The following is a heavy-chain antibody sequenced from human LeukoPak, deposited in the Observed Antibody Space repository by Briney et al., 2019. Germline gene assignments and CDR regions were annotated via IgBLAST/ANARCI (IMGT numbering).Heavy chain of an antibody. D-gene: IGHD1-26*01. Sequence: PSKTLSLTCTVSGGSISSGGYYWSCIRQPPGKGLECMGYIYHSGSTYYNPSLKSRVTISVDRSKNQFSLKLSSVTAADTAVYYCARVTAEWELLPHHFDYWGQGTLVTISS. CDR1: GGSISSGGYY. V-gene: IGHV4-30-2*01. CDR2: IYHSGST. J-gene: IGHJ4*02. CDR3: ARVTAEWELLPHHFDY.